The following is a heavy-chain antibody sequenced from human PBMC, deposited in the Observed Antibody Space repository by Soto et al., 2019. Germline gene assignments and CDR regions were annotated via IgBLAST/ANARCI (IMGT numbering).Heavy chain of an antibody. V-gene: IGHV5-51*01. CDR1: GYSFTSYW. CDR3: ARRDSVLRYFDWLGSFDY. D-gene: IGHD3-9*01. CDR2: IYPGDSDT. Sequence: PGESLKISCKGSGYSFTSYWIGWVRQMPGKGLEWMGIIYPGDSDTRYSPSFQGQVTISADKSISTAYLQWSSLKASDTAMYYCARRDSVLRYFDWLGSFDYWGQGTLVTVSS. J-gene: IGHJ4*02.